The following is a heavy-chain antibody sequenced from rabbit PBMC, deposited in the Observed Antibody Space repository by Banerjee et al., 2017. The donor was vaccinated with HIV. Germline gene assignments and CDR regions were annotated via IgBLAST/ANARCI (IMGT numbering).Heavy chain of an antibody. V-gene: IGHV1S45*01. CDR3: ARDLAGVTGWNFGL. CDR2: IYTSSGST. D-gene: IGHD4-1*01. Sequence: QEQLEETGGGLVQPGGSLTLTCKASGFDLSSNAMCWVRQAPGKGPEWIACIYTSSGSTWYASWAKGRFTISKTSSTTVTLQMTSLTAADTATYFCARDLAGVTGWNFGLWGPGTLVTVS. J-gene: IGHJ4*01. CDR1: GFDLSSNA.